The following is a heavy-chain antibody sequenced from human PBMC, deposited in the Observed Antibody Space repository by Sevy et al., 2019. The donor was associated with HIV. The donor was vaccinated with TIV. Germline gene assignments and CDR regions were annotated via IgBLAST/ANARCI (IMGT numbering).Heavy chain of an antibody. CDR3: ANSRGRYEGSSWLYYYYLMDV. D-gene: IGHD6-13*01. J-gene: IGHJ6*02. CDR1: GFTFSRYG. CDR2: ISNDGSDK. V-gene: IGHV3-30*18. Sequence: LSLTCAAAGFTFSRYGMHWARQAPGKGLEWVAVISNDGSDKEYADSVKGRFTVSRDNSKDTVYLQMNSLRPEDTAVYYCANSRGRYEGSSWLYYYYLMDVWGQGTTVTVSS.